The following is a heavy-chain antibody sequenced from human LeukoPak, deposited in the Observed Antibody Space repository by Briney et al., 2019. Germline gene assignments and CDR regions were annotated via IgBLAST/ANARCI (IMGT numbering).Heavy chain of an antibody. Sequence: SVKVSCKASGGTFSSYAISWVRQAPGQGLEWMGGIIPIFGTANYAQKFQGRVTITADESTSTAYMELSSLRSEDTAVYYCARDGGFDSSGYPDAFDIWGQGTMVPVSS. V-gene: IGHV1-69*13. CDR3: ARDGGFDSSGYPDAFDI. D-gene: IGHD3-22*01. CDR1: GGTFSSYA. CDR2: IIPIFGTA. J-gene: IGHJ3*02.